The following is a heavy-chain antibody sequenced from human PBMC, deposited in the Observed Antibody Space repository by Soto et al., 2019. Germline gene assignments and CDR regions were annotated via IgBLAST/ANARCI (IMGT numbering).Heavy chain of an antibody. D-gene: IGHD6-13*01. CDR2: IGASGNT. J-gene: IGHJ6*01. V-gene: IGHV4-4*07. CDR3: ARYSNNWFQTEGMDV. Sequence: SETLSLTXTASVDCITTYLLSWIRQPAGKGLEWIGRIGASGNTNYNPSLNSRVTMSIDTSKKEFSLKLTSVTAADTAIYYCARYSNNWFQTEGMDVWGQGTTVSVSS. CDR1: VDCITTYL.